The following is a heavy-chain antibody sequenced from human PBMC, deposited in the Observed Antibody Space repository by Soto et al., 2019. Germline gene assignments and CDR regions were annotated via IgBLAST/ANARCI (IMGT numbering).Heavy chain of an antibody. CDR3: ARGGIAARPWVFDY. Sequence: PGGSLRLSCAVSGFTCSSYDMSWVRQAPGKGLEWVSTVLVAGSTYYPDSVKGRFTISRDNSKNTLFLQMNSLTAGDTAVYYCARGGIAARPWVFDYWGQGTLVTVSS. CDR2: VLVAGST. D-gene: IGHD6-6*01. CDR1: GFTCSSYD. V-gene: IGHV3-23*01. J-gene: IGHJ4*02.